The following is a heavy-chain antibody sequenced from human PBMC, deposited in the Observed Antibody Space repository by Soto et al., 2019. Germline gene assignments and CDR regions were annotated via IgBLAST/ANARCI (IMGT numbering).Heavy chain of an antibody. CDR2: IYYSGST. J-gene: IGHJ6*03. CDR1: GGSISSYY. V-gene: IGHV4-59*01. D-gene: IGHD3-3*01. Sequence: QMQLQESGPGLVKPSETLSLTCTVSGGSISSYYWSWIRQPPGKGLEWIGYIYYSGSTNYNPSLKSRVTISVDTSKNQFSLKLSSVTAADTGVYYCARAPDYDFWSGTHMDVWGKGTTVTVSS. CDR3: ARAPDYDFWSGTHMDV.